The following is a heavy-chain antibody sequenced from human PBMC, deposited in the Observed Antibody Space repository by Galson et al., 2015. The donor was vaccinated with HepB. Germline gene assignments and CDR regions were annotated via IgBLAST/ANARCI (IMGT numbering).Heavy chain of an antibody. Sequence: SLRLSCAASGFSLSNYWMHWVHQVPGKGLEWVSHISSDGRNTNCADSVKGRFTISRDDAKNMLFLQMNSLTAEDAAVYYCARSRNGYNLWGQGTLVTVSS. V-gene: IGHV3-74*01. D-gene: IGHD5-24*01. CDR2: ISSDGRNT. CDR1: GFSLSNYW. CDR3: ARSRNGYNL. J-gene: IGHJ4*02.